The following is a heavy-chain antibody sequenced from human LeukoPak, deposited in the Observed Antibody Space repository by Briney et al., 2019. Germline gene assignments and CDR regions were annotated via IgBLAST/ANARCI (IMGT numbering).Heavy chain of an antibody. V-gene: IGHV1-46*01. Sequence: GASVKVSCKASGYTFTSYYMHWVRQAPGQGLEWMGIINPSGGSTSYAQKFQGRVTMTRDMSTSTVYMELSSLRSEDTAVYYCARDLVNYYRSGSYYKGEFDYWGQGTLVTVSS. J-gene: IGHJ4*02. CDR1: GYTFTSYY. CDR3: ARDLVNYYRSGSYYKGEFDY. D-gene: IGHD3-10*01. CDR2: INPSGGST.